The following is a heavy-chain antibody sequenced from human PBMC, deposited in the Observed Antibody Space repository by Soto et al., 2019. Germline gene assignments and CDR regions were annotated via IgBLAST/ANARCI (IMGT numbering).Heavy chain of an antibody. CDR1: GYILTIYS. CDR3: ARRSSTGYSYFVY. Sequence: GASVKVSCKESGYILTIYSMFWVRQAPGQGLEWMGIINPQGGSTDYAQKLQDRVTMTRDTSTSTVYMELSSLRSEDTAVYYCARRSSTGYSYFVYWGQGTLVTVSS. J-gene: IGHJ4*02. D-gene: IGHD3-22*01. CDR2: INPQGGST. V-gene: IGHV1-46*04.